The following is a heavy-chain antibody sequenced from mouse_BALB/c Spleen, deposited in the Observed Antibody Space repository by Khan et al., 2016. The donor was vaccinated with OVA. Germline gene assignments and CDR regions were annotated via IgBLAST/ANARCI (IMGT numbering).Heavy chain of an antibody. CDR1: GFSLTNYG. CDR2: IWSDGST. Sequence: QVQLKESGPGLVAPSQSLSITCAISGFSLTNYGVHWVRQPPGKGLEWLVVIWSDGSTTYNSALKSRLSVIKDNSKSQAFLEMNSLQTDDTAMYFCARQPYYHYNIMDYWGQGTAVTVSS. V-gene: IGHV2-6-1*01. D-gene: IGHD2-10*01. CDR3: ARQPYYHYNIMDY. J-gene: IGHJ4*01.